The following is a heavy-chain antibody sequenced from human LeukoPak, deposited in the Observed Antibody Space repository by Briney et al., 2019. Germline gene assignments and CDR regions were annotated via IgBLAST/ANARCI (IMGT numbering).Heavy chain of an antibody. CDR1: GYTFTTYG. CDR3: ARPKIDGTHFDY. Sequence: ASVKVSCKASGYTFTTYGISWVRQAPGQGLQWMGWISAYNGNTNYAQKLQDRVTMTTDTSTSTAYMELRSLRSDDTAVYYCARPKIDGTHFDYWGQGTLVTVSS. V-gene: IGHV1-18*01. J-gene: IGHJ4*02. CDR2: ISAYNGNT. D-gene: IGHD3-9*01.